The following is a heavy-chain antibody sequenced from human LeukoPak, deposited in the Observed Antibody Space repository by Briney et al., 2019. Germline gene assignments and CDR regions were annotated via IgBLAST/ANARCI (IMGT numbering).Heavy chain of an antibody. CDR2: ITSSSSDI. CDR1: GFTFSSHY. V-gene: IGHV3-21*06. J-gene: IGHJ4*02. D-gene: IGHD6-19*01. Sequence: GGSLRLSCAASGFTFSSHYMNWVRQAPGKGLEWVSSITSSSSDIFYADSVTGRFTISRDNAKNSLYLKMNSLRVEDTAVYYCAAALAIAVGGTTPGDYWGQGTLVTVSS. CDR3: AAALAIAVGGTTPGDY.